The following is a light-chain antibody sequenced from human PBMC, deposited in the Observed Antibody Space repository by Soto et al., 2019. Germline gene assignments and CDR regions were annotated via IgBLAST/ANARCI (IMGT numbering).Light chain of an antibody. CDR1: QSVSSN. CDR2: CAS. J-gene: IGKJ2*01. CDR3: HQYNNCPRT. Sequence: EIVMAQSPATLSVSPGQRATLSCRASQSVSSNLACYQQKRGQAPRILIYCASSSATGIPATCSGSRSWATLTPPTGSRLSDDYAVSYCHQYNNCPRTFGQGTKVDIK. V-gene: IGKV3-15*01.